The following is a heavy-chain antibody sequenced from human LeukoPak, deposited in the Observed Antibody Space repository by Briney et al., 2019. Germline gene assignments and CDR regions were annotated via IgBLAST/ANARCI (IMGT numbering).Heavy chain of an antibody. Sequence: GGSLRLSCAASGFTFSSYAMHWVRQAPGKGLEYVSAISSNGGSTYYANSVKGRFTISRDNSKNTLYLRMGSLRAEDMAVYYCARGPIRDYGGNSGDYWGQGTLVTVSS. CDR1: GFTFSSYA. D-gene: IGHD4-23*01. J-gene: IGHJ4*02. V-gene: IGHV3-64*01. CDR3: ARGPIRDYGGNSGDY. CDR2: ISSNGGST.